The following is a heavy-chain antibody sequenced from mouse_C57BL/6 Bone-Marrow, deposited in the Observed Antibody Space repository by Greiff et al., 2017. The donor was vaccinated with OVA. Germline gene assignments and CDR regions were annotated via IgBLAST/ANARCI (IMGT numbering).Heavy chain of an antibody. CDR2: IDPSDSYT. CDR3: ASAVFAY. V-gene: IGHV1-50*01. J-gene: IGHJ3*01. Sequence: QVQLQQPGAELVKPGASVKLSCKASGYTFTSYWMQWVKQRPGQGLEWIGEIDPSDSYTNYNQKFKGKATLSGYTSTSTAYMQLNRLTSEDTAVYYCASAVFAYGVRGTLITVSA. CDR1: GYTFTSYW.